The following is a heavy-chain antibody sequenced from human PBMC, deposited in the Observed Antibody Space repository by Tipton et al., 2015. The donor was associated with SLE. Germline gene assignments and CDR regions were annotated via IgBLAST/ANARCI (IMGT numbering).Heavy chain of an antibody. Sequence: SLRLSCAASGFNFDQFTMHWVRQGPGKGLEWVSLISWDGDTIYYTDSVKGRFTMSRDNARNSLFLQLSSLRADDTAVYYCARHYYGSGSHWDFYYYYGLDVWGRGTTVTVSS. CDR3: ARHYYGSGSHWDFYYYYGLDV. CDR1: GFNFDQFT. J-gene: IGHJ6*02. D-gene: IGHD3-10*01. CDR2: ISWDGDTI. V-gene: IGHV3-43*01.